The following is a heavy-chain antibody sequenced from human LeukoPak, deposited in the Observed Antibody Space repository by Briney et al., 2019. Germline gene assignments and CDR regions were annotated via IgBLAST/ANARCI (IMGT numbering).Heavy chain of an antibody. CDR1: GYSFTTYW. D-gene: IGHD2-2*01. CDR2: IYPGDSDT. J-gene: IGHJ4*02. CDR3: AKVKDATSWKYFFDY. V-gene: IGHV5-51*01. Sequence: GESLKISCQGSGYSFTTYWSGWVRQMPGKGLEWMGIIYPGDSDTRYSPSFQGQVTISADKSISTAYLQWSSLKASDTAMYYCAKVKDATSWKYFFDYWGQGTLVTVSS.